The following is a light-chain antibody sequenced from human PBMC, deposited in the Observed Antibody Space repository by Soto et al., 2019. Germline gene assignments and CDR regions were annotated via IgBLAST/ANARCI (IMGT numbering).Light chain of an antibody. CDR2: AAS. V-gene: IGKV1-39*01. CDR1: QSINHN. Sequence: DIQMTQSPSSLSATVGHRATITCRSSQSINHNLNWYQQKPDKPPKLLIYAASSLQSGVPSRFSGSGSGTDFTLTISSVQPEDFASYYCQQSYSTPGTFGQGTKLEIK. CDR3: QQSYSTPGT. J-gene: IGKJ2*02.